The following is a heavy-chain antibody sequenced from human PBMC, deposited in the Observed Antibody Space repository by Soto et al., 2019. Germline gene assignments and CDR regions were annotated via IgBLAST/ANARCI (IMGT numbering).Heavy chain of an antibody. CDR3: TTDGVVVVPAAINLWFDP. Sequence: PGGSLRLSCAASGFTFSNAWMNWVRQAPGKGLEWVGRIKSKTDGGTTDYAAPVKGRFTISRDDSKNTLYLQMNSLKTEDTAVYYCTTDGVVVVPAAINLWFDPWGQGTLVTVSS. J-gene: IGHJ5*02. D-gene: IGHD2-2*02. CDR2: IKSKTDGGTT. V-gene: IGHV3-15*07. CDR1: GFTFSNAW.